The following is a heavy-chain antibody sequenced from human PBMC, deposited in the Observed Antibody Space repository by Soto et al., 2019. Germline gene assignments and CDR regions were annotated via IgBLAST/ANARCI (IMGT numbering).Heavy chain of an antibody. J-gene: IGHJ4*02. Sequence: QVQLKESGPGLVNPSGTLSLTCAVSGGSINTNNWWSWVRQPPGKGLEWIGEIFHRGSTNYNPSFKSRVTISLDKSNNHFSLKLISVTAADTAVYYCVRGALRAPATFDYRGQGTPVTVSS. CDR1: GGSINTNNW. V-gene: IGHV4-4*02. CDR2: IFHRGST. CDR3: VRGALRAPATFDY. D-gene: IGHD1-26*01.